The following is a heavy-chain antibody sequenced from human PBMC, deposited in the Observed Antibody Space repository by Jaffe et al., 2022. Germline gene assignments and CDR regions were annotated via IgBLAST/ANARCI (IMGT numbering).Heavy chain of an antibody. CDR3: AKTAVAGRAYYYYYMDV. V-gene: IGHV3-30*02. Sequence: QVQLVESGGGVVQPGGSLRLSCAASGFTFSSYGMHWVRQAPGKGLEWVAFIRYDGSNKYYADSVKGRFTISRDNSKNTLYLQMNSLRAEDTAVYYCAKTAVAGRAYYYYYMDVWGKGTTVTVSS. CDR1: GFTFSSYG. J-gene: IGHJ6*03. CDR2: IRYDGSNK. D-gene: IGHD6-19*01.